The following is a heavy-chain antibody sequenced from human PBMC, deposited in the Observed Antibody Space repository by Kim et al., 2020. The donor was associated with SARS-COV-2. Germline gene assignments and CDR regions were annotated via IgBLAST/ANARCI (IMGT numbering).Heavy chain of an antibody. J-gene: IGHJ4*02. V-gene: IGHV1-18*01. CDR3: ARDQGSGSYVNFDY. Sequence: AQKLQGRVTMTTDTSTSTAYMELRSLRSDDTAVYYCARDQGSGSYVNFDYWGQGTLVTVSS. D-gene: IGHD1-26*01.